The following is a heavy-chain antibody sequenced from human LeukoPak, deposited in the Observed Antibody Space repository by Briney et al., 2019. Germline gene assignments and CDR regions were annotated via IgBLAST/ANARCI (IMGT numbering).Heavy chain of an antibody. V-gene: IGHV1-8*03. CDR1: GYTFSSYD. D-gene: IGHD1-26*01. J-gene: IGHJ5*02. CDR2: MNPNSGNT. Sequence: ASVKLSCKASGYTFSSYDINWVRQATGQGLEWMGWMNPNSGNTGYAQKFQGRVTITRNTSISTAYMELSSLRSEDTAVYYCARGWMGATFDPWGQGTLVTVSS. CDR3: ARGWMGATFDP.